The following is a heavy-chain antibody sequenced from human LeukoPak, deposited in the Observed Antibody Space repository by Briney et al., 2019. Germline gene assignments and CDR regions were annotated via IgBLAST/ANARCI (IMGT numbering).Heavy chain of an antibody. D-gene: IGHD6-19*01. J-gene: IGHJ4*02. CDR1: GFTFSSYW. CDR2: INSDGSST. CDR3: AREVYSSGWSSFDY. V-gene: IGHV3-74*01. Sequence: GGSLRLSCAASGFTFSSYWMDWVRHAPGKGLVWVSRINSDGSSTIHADSVKGRFTISRDNANNTLYLQMNSLRAEDTAVYYCAREVYSSGWSSFDYWGQGTLVTVSS.